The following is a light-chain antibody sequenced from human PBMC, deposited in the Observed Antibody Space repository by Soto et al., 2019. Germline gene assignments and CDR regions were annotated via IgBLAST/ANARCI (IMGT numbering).Light chain of an antibody. CDR1: QSVSTY. V-gene: IGKV3-11*01. CDR3: QQRSSWPLT. CDR2: DAS. Sequence: EIVLTQSPATLSLSPGERATLSCRASQSVSTYLAWYRQKPGQAPRLLIYDASNRATGIPVRFSGSGSGTDFTLTISSLEPEDFAVYYCQQRSSWPLTFGGGTKVEI. J-gene: IGKJ4*01.